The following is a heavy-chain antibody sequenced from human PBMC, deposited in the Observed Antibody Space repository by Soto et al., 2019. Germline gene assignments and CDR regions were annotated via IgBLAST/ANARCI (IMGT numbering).Heavy chain of an antibody. J-gene: IGHJ4*02. CDR1: GFTFSSYA. CDR2: ISGSGGST. D-gene: IGHD6-19*01. CDR3: AKDKVYSRGWYSHGVSDY. V-gene: IGHV3-23*01. Sequence: EVQLLESGGGLVQPGGSLRLSCAASGFTFSSYAMSRVRQAPGKGLEWVSAISGSGGSTYYADSVKGRFTISRDNSKNTLYLQMTSLRAEDTAVYYCAKDKVYSRGWYSHGVSDYWGQGTLVTVSS.